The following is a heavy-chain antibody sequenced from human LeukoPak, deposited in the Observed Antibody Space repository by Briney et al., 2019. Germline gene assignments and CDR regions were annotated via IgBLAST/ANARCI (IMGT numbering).Heavy chain of an antibody. CDR2: IYRDGNT. J-gene: IGHJ4*02. V-gene: IGHV3-53*01. CDR3: ASVSSSAGTPFDY. Sequence: GGSLRLSCAASGFTFSSNYMSWVRQAPGKGLEGVSVIYRDGNTYYSDSVKGRFTISRDISKNTLYLQMNSLRAEDTAVYYCASVSSSAGTPFDYWGQGTLVTVSS. D-gene: IGHD1-14*01. CDR1: GFTFSSNY.